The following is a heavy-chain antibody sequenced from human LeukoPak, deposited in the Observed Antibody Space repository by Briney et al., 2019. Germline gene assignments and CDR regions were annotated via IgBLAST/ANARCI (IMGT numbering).Heavy chain of an antibody. CDR1: GFSFSDSA. J-gene: IGHJ4*02. Sequence: PGGSLRLSCAGSGFSFSDSAMHWVRQAPGKGLEWVALISYDGTNKYYADSVKGRFSISRDNSKNTVSLQMNSLSPEDTAVYFCAADRTLNDLLDYGGPGTLVTVSS. V-gene: IGHV3-30-3*01. D-gene: IGHD1-7*01. CDR2: ISYDGTNK. CDR3: AADRTLNDLLDY.